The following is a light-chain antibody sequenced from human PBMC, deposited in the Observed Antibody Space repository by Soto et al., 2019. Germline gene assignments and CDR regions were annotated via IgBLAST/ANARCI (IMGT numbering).Light chain of an antibody. J-gene: IGKJ3*01. CDR2: DAS. CDR1: QSISSW. CDR3: QQYNNYS. Sequence: DIQMTQSPSSLSASVGDRVTITCRASQSISSWLAWYQQKPGKAPKVLIYDASSLESGVPSRFSGSGSGTEFTLTISSLQPDDFATYYCQQYNNYSFGPGTKVDI. V-gene: IGKV1-5*01.